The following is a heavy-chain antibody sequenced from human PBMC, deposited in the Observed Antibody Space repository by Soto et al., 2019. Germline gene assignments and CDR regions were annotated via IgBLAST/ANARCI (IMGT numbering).Heavy chain of an antibody. CDR2: ISSSSSYI. CDR3: ARGVKYYYDSSGYDQAFDI. V-gene: IGHV3-21*01. Sequence: GGSLRLSCAASRFTFSSYSMNWVRQAPGKWLEWVSSISSSSSYIYYADSVKGRFTISRDNAKNSLYLQMNSLRAEDTAVYYCARGVKYYYDSSGYDQAFDIWGQGXMVTVSS. D-gene: IGHD3-22*01. J-gene: IGHJ3*02. CDR1: RFTFSSYS.